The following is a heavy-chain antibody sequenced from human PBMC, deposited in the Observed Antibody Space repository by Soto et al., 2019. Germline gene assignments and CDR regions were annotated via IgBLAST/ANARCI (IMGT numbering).Heavy chain of an antibody. CDR2: ISGSGGST. D-gene: IGHD1-26*01. CDR1: GFTFSSYA. V-gene: IGHV3-23*01. J-gene: IGHJ3*02. Sequence: PGGSLRLSCAASGFTFSSYAMSWVRQAPGKGLEWVSAISGSGGSTYYADSVKGRLTISRDNSKNTLYLQMNSLRAEDTAVYYCAKDSPYSASYKEDGFDIWGQGSLVTVSS. CDR3: AKDSPYSASYKEDGFDI.